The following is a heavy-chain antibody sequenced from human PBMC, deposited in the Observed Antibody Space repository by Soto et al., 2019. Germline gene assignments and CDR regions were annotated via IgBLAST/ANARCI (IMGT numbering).Heavy chain of an antibody. Sequence: QVQLQESGPGLVKPSQTLSLTCTVSGGSISSGGYYWSWIRQHPGKGLEWIGYIYYSGSTYYNPSLKCRVTISVDTSKNQFYLKLSSVTGAYTAVYYCARDRGYGDDDFDIWGQGTMVTVSS. CDR1: GGSISSGGYY. D-gene: IGHD3-10*01. V-gene: IGHV4-31*03. J-gene: IGHJ3*02. CDR3: ARDRGYGDDDFDI. CDR2: IYYSGST.